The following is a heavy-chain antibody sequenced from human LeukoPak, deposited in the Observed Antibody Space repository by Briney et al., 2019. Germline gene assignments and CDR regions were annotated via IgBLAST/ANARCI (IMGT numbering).Heavy chain of an antibody. CDR1: GFTFSSYA. CDR3: AKVSYDFWSGYLSEGYYFDY. CDR2: ISGSGGST. Sequence: GGSLRLSCAASGFTFSSYAMSWVRQAPGKGLEWASAISGSGGSTYYADSVKGRFTISRDNSKNTLYLQMNSLRAEDTAVYYCAKVSYDFWSGYLSEGYYFDYWGQGTLVTVSS. J-gene: IGHJ4*02. V-gene: IGHV3-23*01. D-gene: IGHD3-3*01.